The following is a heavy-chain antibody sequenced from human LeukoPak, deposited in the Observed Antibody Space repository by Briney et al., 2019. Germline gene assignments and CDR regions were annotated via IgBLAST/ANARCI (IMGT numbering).Heavy chain of an antibody. CDR1: GFNFQSYH. CDR3: ARAEFTMIVVALFDY. D-gene: IGHD3-22*01. Sequence: GGSLRLSCAASGFNFQSYHRNWVRQAPGKGPEWVSSISSTSTSMYYADSVKGRFTISRDNAKNSLYLQMNSLRAEDTALYFCARAEFTMIVVALFDYWGQGTLVTVSS. J-gene: IGHJ4*02. V-gene: IGHV3-21*01. CDR2: ISSTSTSM.